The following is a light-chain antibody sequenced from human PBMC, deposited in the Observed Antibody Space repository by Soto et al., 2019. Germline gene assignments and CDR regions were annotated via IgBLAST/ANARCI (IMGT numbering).Light chain of an antibody. CDR3: QQANSFLPIT. CDR1: QGISSY. CDR2: AAS. Sequence: IRMTQSPASLSASTGDRVTITCRASQGISSYLAWYQQKPGKAPKLLVYAASSLQSGVPSRFSGSGSGTDFTLTISSLQPEDFATYYCQQANSFLPITFGQGTRLEIK. J-gene: IGKJ5*01. V-gene: IGKV1-12*01.